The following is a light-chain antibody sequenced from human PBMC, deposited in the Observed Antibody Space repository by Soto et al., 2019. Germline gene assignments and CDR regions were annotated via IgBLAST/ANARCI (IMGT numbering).Light chain of an antibody. CDR3: NSYTTTSALV. Sequence: QSALTQPASVSGSPGQSITISCTGSSADIGNHDYVSWYQQHPGKVPKLIIYEVSKRPSGASDRFSGSKSGNAAYLSISGLQPEDEADYYCNSYTTTSALVFGTGTKVTVL. V-gene: IGLV2-14*01. CDR1: SADIGNHDY. CDR2: EVS. J-gene: IGLJ1*01.